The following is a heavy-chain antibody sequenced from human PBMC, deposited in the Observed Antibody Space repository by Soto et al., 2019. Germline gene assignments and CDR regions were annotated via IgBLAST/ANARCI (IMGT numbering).Heavy chain of an antibody. J-gene: IGHJ5*01. CDR2: ITYSGRT. Sequence: SETLSLTCAVSGYSISSGYHWGWIRQSPGKGLEYIGYITYSGRTFYNPSLKSRVTMSVDTPKNQFSLEVRSVTAADTAVYYCARERQVGPSSGRFDSWGQGTLVTVSS. CDR3: ARERQVGPSSGRFDS. V-gene: IGHV4-28*03. CDR1: GYSISSGYH.